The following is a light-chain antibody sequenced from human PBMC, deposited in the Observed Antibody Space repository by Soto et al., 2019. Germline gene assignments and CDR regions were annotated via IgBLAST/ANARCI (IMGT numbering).Light chain of an antibody. J-gene: IGLJ1*01. CDR3: SSYTSSRAYV. CDR2: EVS. CDR1: SSDVGGYNY. V-gene: IGLV2-14*01. Sequence: QSALTQPASVSGSPGQSITISCTGTSSDVGGYNYVSWYQQQSGKAPKLMIHEVSNRPSGVSNRFSGSKSGNTASLTISGLQAEDEADYYCSSYTSSRAYVFGIGTKVTGL.